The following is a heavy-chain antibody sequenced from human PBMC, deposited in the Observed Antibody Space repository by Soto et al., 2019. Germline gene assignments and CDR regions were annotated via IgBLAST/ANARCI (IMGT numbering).Heavy chain of an antibody. CDR1: GGSVSSGSYY. V-gene: IGHV4-61*01. CDR2: IYYSGST. D-gene: IGHD2-15*01. CDR3: ARACVVVVASAFDP. J-gene: IGHJ5*02. Sequence: SETLSLTCTVSGGSVSSGSYYWSWIRQPPGKGLEWIGYIYYSGSTNYNPSLKSRVTISVDTSKNQFSLKLSSVTAADTAVYYCARACVVVVASAFDPWGQGTLVTVSS.